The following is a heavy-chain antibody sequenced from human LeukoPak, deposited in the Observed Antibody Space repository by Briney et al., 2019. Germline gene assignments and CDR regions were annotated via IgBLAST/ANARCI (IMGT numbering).Heavy chain of an antibody. V-gene: IGHV4-59*01. CDR2: IYYSGRT. CDR3: ARVSGYGGPFDS. D-gene: IGHD5-12*01. CDR1: GVSISSYY. Sequence: SETLSLTGTVSGVSISSYYWSWIRQPPGRGLVWFGYIYYSGRTNYHTFLKSRVTTSVTTTSNHFSLKLSLVTAAAAADYYSARVSGYGGPFDSCGQGTLGTVSS. J-gene: IGHJ4*02.